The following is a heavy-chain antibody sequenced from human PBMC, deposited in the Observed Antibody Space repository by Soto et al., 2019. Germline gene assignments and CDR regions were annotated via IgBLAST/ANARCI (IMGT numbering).Heavy chain of an antibody. V-gene: IGHV3-53*01. CDR1: GFTVSSSY. Sequence: GGSLRLSCAASGFTVSSSYMSWVRQAPGKGLEWVSVIYSGGSTYYADSVKGRFTISRDNSKNTLYLQMNSLRAEDTAVYYCARDLTSSGYYGMDVWGQGTTVTVSS. CDR3: ARDLTSSGYYGMDV. CDR2: IYSGGST. J-gene: IGHJ6*02. D-gene: IGHD3-10*01.